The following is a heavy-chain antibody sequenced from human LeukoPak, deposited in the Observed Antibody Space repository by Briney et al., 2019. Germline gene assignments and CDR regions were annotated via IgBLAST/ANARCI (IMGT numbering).Heavy chain of an antibody. CDR3: AKEDDGGYAHDC. J-gene: IGHJ4*02. Sequence: GGSLRLSRVASGFTFSTYGMSWVRQAPGKGLEWVSAISGDGSKTYYADSVKGRFTISRDNSKNTVYLQMNGLGAEATAVYYCAKEDDGGYAHDCWGQGTLVTVSS. D-gene: IGHD5-12*01. CDR2: ISGDGSKT. V-gene: IGHV3-23*01. CDR1: GFTFSTYG.